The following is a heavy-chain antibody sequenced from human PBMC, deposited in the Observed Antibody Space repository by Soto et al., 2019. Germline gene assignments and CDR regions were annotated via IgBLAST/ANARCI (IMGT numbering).Heavy chain of an antibody. CDR3: ARGVGYSNYYYYYYYMDV. Sequence: SETLSLTCAVYGGSFSGYYWSWIRQPPGKGLEWIGEINHSGSTNYNPSLKSRVTISVDTSKNQFSLKLSSVTAADTAVYYCARGVGYSNYYYYYYYMDVWGKGTTVTVSS. V-gene: IGHV4-34*01. CDR2: INHSGST. J-gene: IGHJ6*03. D-gene: IGHD4-4*01. CDR1: GGSFSGYY.